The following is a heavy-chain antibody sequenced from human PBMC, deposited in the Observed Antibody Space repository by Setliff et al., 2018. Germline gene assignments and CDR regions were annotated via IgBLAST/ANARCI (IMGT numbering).Heavy chain of an antibody. CDR3: FGAGTCSY. D-gene: IGHD3-10*01. J-gene: IGHJ4*02. Sequence: GGSLRLSCAASGFRLSDLYMSWVRQVPGKGLEWLSKISGDGNTVYYADSVRGRFTISRDNAKNSLYLQMNSLRADDSAVYYCFGAGTCSYWGQGTLVTVSS. V-gene: IGHV3-11*04. CDR1: GFRLSDLY. CDR2: ISGDGNTV.